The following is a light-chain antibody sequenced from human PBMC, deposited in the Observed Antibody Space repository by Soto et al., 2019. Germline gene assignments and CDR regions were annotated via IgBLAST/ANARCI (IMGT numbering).Light chain of an antibody. CDR2: AAS. V-gene: IGKV1-39*01. Sequence: DIQMTQSPSSLSASVGYIVTITCRASQSIITYLNSYHQKPGKAPKLLIYAASSLQSGVPSRFSGSGSGTDFTLTISSLQPEDFATYYCQKSYSTPWKFGQGTKVDIK. CDR3: QKSYSTPWK. J-gene: IGKJ1*01. CDR1: QSIITY.